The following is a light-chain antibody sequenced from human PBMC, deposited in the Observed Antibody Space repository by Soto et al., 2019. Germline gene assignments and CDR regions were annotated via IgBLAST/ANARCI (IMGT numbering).Light chain of an antibody. CDR1: SSDVGGYNY. CDR3: SSYTGTNSWV. J-gene: IGLJ3*02. CDR2: DVS. V-gene: IGLV2-14*01. Sequence: QSALTQSASVSGSPGQSITISCTGTSSDVGGYNYVSWYQQHPGKAPKLIIYDVSNRPSGVSTRFSGSKSGNTASLTLSGLQAEDEADYSCSSYTGTNSWVFGGGTKLTV.